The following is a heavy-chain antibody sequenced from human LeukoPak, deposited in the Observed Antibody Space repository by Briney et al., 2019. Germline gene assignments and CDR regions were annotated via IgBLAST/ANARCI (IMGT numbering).Heavy chain of an antibody. CDR2: IYSGGGT. CDR3: ARGFRSVTTWGYFDY. Sequence: GGSLRLSCAASGFTVITNYMSWVRQAPGKGLEWVSLIYSGGGTYYADSVKGRFTISRDNSRNTLYLQMNSLRVDDTAVYYCARGFRSVTTWGYFDYWGQGALVTVSS. V-gene: IGHV3-66*01. J-gene: IGHJ4*02. CDR1: GFTVITNY. D-gene: IGHD4-17*01.